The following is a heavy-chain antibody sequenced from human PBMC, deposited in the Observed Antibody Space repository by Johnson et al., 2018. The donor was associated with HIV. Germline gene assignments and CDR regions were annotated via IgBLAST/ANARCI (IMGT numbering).Heavy chain of an antibody. CDR3: ARGLKGAFEM. CDR2: ISYHGSDT. Sequence: QVQLVESGGGVVQPGRSLRASCAASGFGFSRYVMHWVRQAPGKGLEWVAVISYHGSDTYYADSVQGRFTISRDNSRNMVYLEMNSLRTEDTAVYYCARGLKGAFEMWGQGTRVTVSA. V-gene: IGHV3-30*03. CDR1: GFGFSRYV. J-gene: IGHJ3*02.